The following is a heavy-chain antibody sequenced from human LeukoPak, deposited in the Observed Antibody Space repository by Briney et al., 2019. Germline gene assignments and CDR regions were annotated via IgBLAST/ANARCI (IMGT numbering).Heavy chain of an antibody. J-gene: IGHJ6*03. D-gene: IGHD3-10*01. CDR3: AREERLVRGVILAYYYYYMDV. CDR2: IYTSGST. Sequence: SETLSLTCTVSGGSISSYYWSWIRQPAGKGLEWIGRIYTSGSTNYNPSLKSRVTMSVDTSKNQFSLKPSSVTAADTAVYYCAREERLVRGVILAYYYYYMDVWGKGTTVTISS. CDR1: GGSISSYY. V-gene: IGHV4-4*07.